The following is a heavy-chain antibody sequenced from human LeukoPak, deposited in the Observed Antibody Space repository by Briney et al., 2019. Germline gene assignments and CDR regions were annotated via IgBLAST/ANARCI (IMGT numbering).Heavy chain of an antibody. J-gene: IGHJ4*02. V-gene: IGHV3-23*01. CDR2: TGHSGDPT. CDR3: ARATLTGGFDY. CDR1: GFTLSSYV. D-gene: IGHD3-16*01. Sequence: GGSLRLSCAASGFTLSSYVMHWVRQAPGEGLEWVSVTGHSGDPTYYADSVKGRFTISRDNAKNSLYLQMNSLRAEDTAVYYCARATLTGGFDYWGQGTLVTVSS.